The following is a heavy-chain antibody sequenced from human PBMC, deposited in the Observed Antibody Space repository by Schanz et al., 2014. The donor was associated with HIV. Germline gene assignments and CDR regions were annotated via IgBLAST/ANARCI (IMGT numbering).Heavy chain of an antibody. CDR3: AREDMDRGGLY. J-gene: IGHJ4*02. CDR1: GYTFTNNF. V-gene: IGHV1-46*01. CDR2: INPKIGTV. D-gene: IGHD3-10*01. Sequence: QVQLVQSGAEVKKPGASVKLSCKTSGYTFTNNFIHWVRQAPGQGLEWVGVINPKIGTVTYGHRVQGRVTMTRDTSTSTVYMDLSSLISEDTALYFCAREDMDRGGLYWGQGTLITVSS.